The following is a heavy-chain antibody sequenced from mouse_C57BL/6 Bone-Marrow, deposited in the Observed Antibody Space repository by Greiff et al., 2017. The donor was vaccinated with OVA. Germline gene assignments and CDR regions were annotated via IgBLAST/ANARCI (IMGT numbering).Heavy chain of an antibody. CDR2: IYPGDGDT. CDR1: GYAFSSSW. J-gene: IGHJ1*03. CDR3: AIYYSNYGWYFDV. D-gene: IGHD2-5*01. V-gene: IGHV1-82*01. Sequence: QVQLQQSGPELVKPGASVKISCKASGYAFSSSWMNWVKQRPGKGLEWIGRIYPGDGDTNYNGKFKGKATLTADKSSSTAYMQLSSLTSEDSAVYFCAIYYSNYGWYFDVRGTGTTVTVSS.